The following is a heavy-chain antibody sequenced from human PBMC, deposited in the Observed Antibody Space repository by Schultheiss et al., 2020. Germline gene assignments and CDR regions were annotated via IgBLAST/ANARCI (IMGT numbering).Heavy chain of an antibody. Sequence: GGSLRLSCKGSGYSFTSYWISWVRQAPGQGLEWMGGIIPIFGTANYAQKFQGRVTITADKSTSTAYMEVRSLRSDDTAVYYCARDDYADSGRPRAWGQGTLVTGSS. V-gene: IGHV1-69*06. CDR3: ARDDYADSGRPRA. CDR2: IIPIFGTA. CDR1: GYSFTSYW. J-gene: IGHJ5*02. D-gene: IGHD3-10*01.